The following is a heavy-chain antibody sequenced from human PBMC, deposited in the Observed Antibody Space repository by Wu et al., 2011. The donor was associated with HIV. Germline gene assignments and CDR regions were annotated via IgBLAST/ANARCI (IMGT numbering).Heavy chain of an antibody. D-gene: IGHD6-6*01. CDR3: STPERKSAGRLAWRGALDV. CDR2: FDPEDGET. Sequence: QVHLRQSGVEVKKPGASVKVSCKVSGYTLTELSMHWVRQAPGKGLEWMGSFDPEDGETIYALKFQGRVTMTEDSSTDTVYLDLNSLRSDDTAVYFCSTPERKSAGRLAWRGALDVWGQGTMVTVSS. J-gene: IGHJ3*01. CDR1: GYTLTELS. V-gene: IGHV1-24*01.